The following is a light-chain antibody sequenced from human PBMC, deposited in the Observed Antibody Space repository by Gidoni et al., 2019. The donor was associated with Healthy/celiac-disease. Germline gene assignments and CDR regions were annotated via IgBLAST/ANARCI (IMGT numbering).Light chain of an antibody. Sequence: EIVMTQSPATLSVSPGERATLYCRASQIVSSNLAWYQQTPGQAPRLLIYGASTRATGIPARFSGSGSGTDFTLTISILQSEDFAVYYCQQYNNWSPFGQGTKVEIK. J-gene: IGKJ1*01. V-gene: IGKV3-15*01. CDR2: GAS. CDR1: QIVSSN. CDR3: QQYNNWSP.